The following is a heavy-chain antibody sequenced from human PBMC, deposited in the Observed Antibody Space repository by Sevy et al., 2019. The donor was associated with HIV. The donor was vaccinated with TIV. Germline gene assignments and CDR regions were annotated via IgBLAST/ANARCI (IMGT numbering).Heavy chain of an antibody. CDR2: IKRDGSER. Sequence: GGSLRLSCAASGFTFSNYWMTWVRQAPGKGLEWVGNIKRDGSERYYVASVKGRFTISRDNAKNSLYLQMNSLRADDTAVYYCARDCSSTTCLWGLDVWGQGTTVTVSS. J-gene: IGHJ6*02. D-gene: IGHD2-2*01. CDR1: GFTFSNYW. CDR3: ARDCSSTTCLWGLDV. V-gene: IGHV3-7*03.